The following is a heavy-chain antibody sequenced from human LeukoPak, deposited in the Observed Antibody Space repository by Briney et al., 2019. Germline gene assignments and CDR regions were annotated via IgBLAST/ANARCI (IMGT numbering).Heavy chain of an antibody. CDR2: IYYSGNT. Sequence: SETLSLTCTVSGGSISSSSYYWGWIRQPPGKGLEWIGSIYYSGNTHYNPSLKSRVTISVDTSKNQFSLKLSSVTAADTAVYYCARHYGDYPMPDYWGQGTLVTVSS. J-gene: IGHJ4*02. D-gene: IGHD4-17*01. V-gene: IGHV4-39*01. CDR3: ARHYGDYPMPDY. CDR1: GGSISSSSYY.